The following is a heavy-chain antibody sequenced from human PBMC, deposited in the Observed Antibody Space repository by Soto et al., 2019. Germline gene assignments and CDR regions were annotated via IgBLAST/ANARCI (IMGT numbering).Heavy chain of an antibody. Sequence: GGSLRLSCAASGFTFSSYAMHWVRQAPGKGLEWVAVISYDGSNKYYADSVKGRFTISRDNSKNTLYLQMNSLRAEDTAVYYWGSSGGGAAGIQVLWGQGTLVTVSS. CDR1: GFTFSSYA. CDR3: GSSGGGAAGIQVL. D-gene: IGHD6-13*01. V-gene: IGHV3-30-3*01. CDR2: ISYDGSNK. J-gene: IGHJ4*02.